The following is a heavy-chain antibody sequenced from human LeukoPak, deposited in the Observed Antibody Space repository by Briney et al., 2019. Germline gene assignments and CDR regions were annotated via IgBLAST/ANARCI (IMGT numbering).Heavy chain of an antibody. CDR1: GYPFTDYY. D-gene: IGHD4-17*01. Sequence: ASVKVSCKASGYPFTDYYMHWVRQAPGQRLEWMGWINPNSGGTNYTQKFQGRVTMTRDTSISTAYMELSSLISDDTAVYYCARDPYGDNHLDYWGQETLVTVSS. J-gene: IGHJ4*02. CDR2: INPNSGGT. CDR3: ARDPYGDNHLDY. V-gene: IGHV1-2*02.